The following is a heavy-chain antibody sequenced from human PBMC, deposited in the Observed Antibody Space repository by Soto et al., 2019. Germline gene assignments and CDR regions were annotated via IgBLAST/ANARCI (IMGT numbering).Heavy chain of an antibody. D-gene: IGHD6-19*01. CDR1: GFTFDDYA. J-gene: IGHJ6*02. Sequence: EVQLVESGGGLVQPGRSLRLSCAASGFTFDDYAMHWVRQAPGKGLEWVSGISWNSGSIGYADSVKGRFTISRDNAKNYLYLQMNSLRAEDTALYYCAKDIGGYSSGWQIFYYYYGMDVWGQGTTVTVSS. CDR3: AKDIGGYSSGWQIFYYYYGMDV. V-gene: IGHV3-9*01. CDR2: ISWNSGSI.